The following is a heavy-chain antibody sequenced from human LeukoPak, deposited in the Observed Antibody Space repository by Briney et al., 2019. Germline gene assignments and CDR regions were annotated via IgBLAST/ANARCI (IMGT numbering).Heavy chain of an antibody. J-gene: IGHJ4*02. Sequence: SETLSLTRTVSGGSISSYYWSWLRQPPGKGLEWIGYIYYSGSTNYNPSLKSRVTISVDTSKNQFSLKLSSVTAADTAVYYCARASASGEMATIWGQGTLVTVSS. CDR3: ARASASGEMATI. V-gene: IGHV4-59*01. CDR1: GGSISSYY. CDR2: IYYSGST. D-gene: IGHD5-24*01.